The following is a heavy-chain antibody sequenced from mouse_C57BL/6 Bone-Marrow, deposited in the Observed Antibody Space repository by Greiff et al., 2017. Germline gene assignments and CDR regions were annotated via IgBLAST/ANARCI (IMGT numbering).Heavy chain of an antibody. CDR3: ARDWDYYGSSYDYFDY. D-gene: IGHD1-1*01. CDR2: ISDGGSYT. Sequence: EVKLVESGGGLVKPGGSLELSCAASGFTFSSYAMSWVRQTPEKRLEWVATISDGGSYTYYPDNVKGRFTISRDNAKNNLYLQMSHLKSEDTAMYYCARDWDYYGSSYDYFDYWGQGTTLTVSS. J-gene: IGHJ2*01. V-gene: IGHV5-4*01. CDR1: GFTFSSYA.